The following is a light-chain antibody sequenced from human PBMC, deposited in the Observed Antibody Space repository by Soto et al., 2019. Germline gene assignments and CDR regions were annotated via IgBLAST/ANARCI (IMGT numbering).Light chain of an antibody. J-gene: IGLJ2*01. V-gene: IGLV2-11*01. CDR3: CSYADNYTFV. CDR1: SSDVGGYKY. CDR2: DVS. Sequence: QAVVTQPRSVSGSPGQSVTISCTGTSSDVGGYKYVSWYQQHPGKAPKLMIYDVSKRPSGVPDRFSGSKSGNTASLTISGLQAEDEADYYCCSYADNYTFVFGGGTKLTVL.